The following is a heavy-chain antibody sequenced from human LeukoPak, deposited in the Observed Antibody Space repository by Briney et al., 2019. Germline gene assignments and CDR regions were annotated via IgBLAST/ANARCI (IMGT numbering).Heavy chain of an antibody. Sequence: SVTVSFKASGGTFSSYAISWVRQAPGQGLEWMGGIIPIFGTANYAQKFQGRVTITADESTSTAYMELSSLRSEDTAVYYCAREDYGGSFDYWGQGTLVTVSS. CDR2: IIPIFGTA. CDR3: AREDYGGSFDY. D-gene: IGHD4/OR15-4a*01. V-gene: IGHV1-69*13. J-gene: IGHJ4*02. CDR1: GGTFSSYA.